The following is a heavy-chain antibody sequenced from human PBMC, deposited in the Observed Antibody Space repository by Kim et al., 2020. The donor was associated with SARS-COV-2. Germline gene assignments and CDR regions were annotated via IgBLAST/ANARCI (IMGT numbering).Heavy chain of an antibody. CDR2: INPIDGYT. D-gene: IGHD6-6*01. CDR1: RYTFTNYY. Sequence: ASVKVSCKASRYTFTNYYIHWVRQAPGQGLEWMGLINPIDGYTHYAQKFQGRVTMTRDTSTSTMYIDLSGLTSEDTAVYYCARQPYSSSSWCDTWGQGTLVTVSA. V-gene: IGHV1-46*01. CDR3: ARQPYSSSSWCDT. J-gene: IGHJ5*02.